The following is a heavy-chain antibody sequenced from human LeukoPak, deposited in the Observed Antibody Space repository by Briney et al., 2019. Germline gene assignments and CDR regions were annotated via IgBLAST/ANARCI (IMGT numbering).Heavy chain of an antibody. J-gene: IGHJ5*02. CDR2: INSKSDSI. D-gene: IGHD6-19*01. CDR3: ASRAIGWYRDGNWFDP. V-gene: IGHV3-48*04. CDR1: GFTFSSYS. Sequence: QAGGSLRLSCAASGFTFSSYSMNWVRQAPGKGLEWLAYINSKSDSIYYADSVKGRFTISRDNARNSLYLQMNSLRAEDTALYYCASRAIGWYRDGNWFDPWGQGTLVTVSS.